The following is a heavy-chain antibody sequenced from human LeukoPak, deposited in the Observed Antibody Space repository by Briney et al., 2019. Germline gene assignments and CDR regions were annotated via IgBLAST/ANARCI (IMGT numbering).Heavy chain of an antibody. CDR1: GGSISSSSYY. D-gene: IGHD6-19*01. J-gene: IGHJ2*01. CDR2: IYYSGST. V-gene: IGHV4-39*07. CDR3: ARGGSGWYSGGYWYFDL. Sequence: PSETLSLTCTVSGGSISSSSYYWGWIRQPPGKGLEWIGSIYYSGSTNYNPSLKSRVTISVDTSKNQFSLKLSSVTAADTAVYYCARGGSGWYSGGYWYFDLWGRGTLVTVSS.